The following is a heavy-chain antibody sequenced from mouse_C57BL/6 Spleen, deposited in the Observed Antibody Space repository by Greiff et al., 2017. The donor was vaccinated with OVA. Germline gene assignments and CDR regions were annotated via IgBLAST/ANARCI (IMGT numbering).Heavy chain of an antibody. CDR1: GYTFTSYW. Sequence: VQLQQPGAELVRPGSSVKLSCKASGYTFTSYWMHWVKQRPIQGLEWIGNIDPSDGETNYNQKFKDKATLTVDKSSSTAYMQLSSLTSEDSAVYYCARSAYGYDGTWYAYWGQGTLVTVSA. CDR2: IDPSDGET. CDR3: ARSAYGYDGTWYAY. V-gene: IGHV1-52*01. J-gene: IGHJ3*01. D-gene: IGHD2-2*01.